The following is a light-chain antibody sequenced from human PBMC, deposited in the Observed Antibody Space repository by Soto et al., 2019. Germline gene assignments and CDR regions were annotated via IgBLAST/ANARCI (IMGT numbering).Light chain of an antibody. Sequence: EIVLTQSPATLSLSPGERATLSCRASQSVSSYLAWYQQKPGQAPRLLIYEASNRATGIPARFSGSGSGTDFTLTISSLEPEDFAGYYCQQRTDWVTFGGGTKVEIK. CDR1: QSVSSY. CDR2: EAS. CDR3: QQRTDWVT. J-gene: IGKJ4*01. V-gene: IGKV3-11*01.